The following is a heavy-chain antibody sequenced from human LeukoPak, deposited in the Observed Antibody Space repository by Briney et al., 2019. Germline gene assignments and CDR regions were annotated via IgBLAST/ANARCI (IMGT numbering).Heavy chain of an antibody. CDR2: ISSSSSYI. D-gene: IGHD4/OR15-4a*01. CDR1: GFSFNDYA. Sequence: GGSLRLSCAASGFSFNDYAMSWVRQAPGKGPEWVSSISSSSSYIYYADSVKGRFTISRDNAKNSLYLQMNSLRAEDTAVYYCARDETMAWFDPWGQGTLVTVSS. V-gene: IGHV3-21*01. J-gene: IGHJ5*02. CDR3: ARDETMAWFDP.